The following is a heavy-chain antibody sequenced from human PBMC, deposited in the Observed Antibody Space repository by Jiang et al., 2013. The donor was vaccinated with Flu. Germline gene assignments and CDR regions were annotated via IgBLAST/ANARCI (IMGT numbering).Heavy chain of an antibody. CDR1: GYSFTSYW. CDR3: ARPYIDSSSWFKGAAFDI. Sequence: GAEVKKPGESLRISCKGSGYSFTSYWISWVRQMPGKGLEWMGRIDPSDSYTNYSPSFQGHVTISADESISTAYLQWSSLKASDTAMYYCARPYIDSSSWFKGAAFDIWGQGTMVTVSS. D-gene: IGHD6-13*01. CDR2: IDPSDSYT. V-gene: IGHV5-10-1*01. J-gene: IGHJ3*02.